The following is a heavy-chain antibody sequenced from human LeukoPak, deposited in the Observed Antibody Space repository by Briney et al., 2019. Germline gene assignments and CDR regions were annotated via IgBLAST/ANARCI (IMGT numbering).Heavy chain of an antibody. V-gene: IGHV4-61*01. Sequence: PSGTLSPTCAVSGGSISSSYYWSWIRQPPGKGLEWIGYIYYSGSTNYNPSLKSRVTISVDTSKNQFSLKLSSVTAADTAVYYCAREFQGAFDYWGQGTLVTVSS. CDR1: GGSISSSYY. CDR2: IYYSGST. D-gene: IGHD2-21*01. CDR3: AREFQGAFDY. J-gene: IGHJ4*02.